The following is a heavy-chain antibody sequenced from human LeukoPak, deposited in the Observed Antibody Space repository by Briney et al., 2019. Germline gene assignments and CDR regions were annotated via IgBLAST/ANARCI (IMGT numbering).Heavy chain of an antibody. V-gene: IGHV5-51*01. CDR1: GYSFTSYW. Sequence: GESLKISCKGSGYSFTSYWIGWVRPMPGKGLEWMGIIYPGDSDTRYSPSFQGQVTISADKSISTAYLQWSSLKASDTAMYYCARHCSGGSCYSYYYYGMDVWGQGTTVTVSS. D-gene: IGHD2-15*01. J-gene: IGHJ6*02. CDR2: IYPGDSDT. CDR3: ARHCSGGSCYSYYYYGMDV.